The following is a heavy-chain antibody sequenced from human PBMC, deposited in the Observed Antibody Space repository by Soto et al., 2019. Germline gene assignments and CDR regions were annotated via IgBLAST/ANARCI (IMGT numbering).Heavy chain of an antibody. D-gene: IGHD1-1*01. Sequence: EVQLVESGGGLVKPGGSLRLSCAASGFTFNNAWTNWVRQAPGKGLEWVGRVKTKTDGETTDYAAPAKGRFTISRDDSINTLYLQMNSLEIEDTAVYFCTSRIRTTNDYWGQGTLVTVSS. CDR2: VKTKTDGETT. CDR3: TSRIRTTNDY. CDR1: GFTFNNAW. J-gene: IGHJ4*02. V-gene: IGHV3-15*07.